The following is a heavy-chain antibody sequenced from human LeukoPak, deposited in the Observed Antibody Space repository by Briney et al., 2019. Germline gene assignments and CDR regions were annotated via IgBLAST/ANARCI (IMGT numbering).Heavy chain of an antibody. D-gene: IGHD1-14*01. CDR1: GFTFSAYW. Sequence: GGSLRLSCAASGFTFSAYWMQWVRQAPGKGLEWLADIRQDGDQTYYADSVKGRFTISRDNAKNSLYLQLNSLRAEDTAVYYCAKDLASTGALDLWGQGTLVTVSS. V-gene: IGHV3-7*01. CDR2: IRQDGDQT. CDR3: AKDLASTGALDL. J-gene: IGHJ4*02.